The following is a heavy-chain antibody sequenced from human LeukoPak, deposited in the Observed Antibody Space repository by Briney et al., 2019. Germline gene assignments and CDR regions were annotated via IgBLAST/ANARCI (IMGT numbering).Heavy chain of an antibody. J-gene: IGHJ3*01. CDR1: GYTFTDYY. CDR2: INPISGGT. D-gene: IGHD3-10*01. V-gene: IGHV1-2*02. CDR3: ARPISGPLSFWAFDV. Sequence: ASVTVSCTTSGYTFTDYYMQWVRQAPGQGLEWMGWINPISGGTNYAQNFQARVTMTRDTSINTAYMELSSLTSDDTAVYYCARPISGPLSFWAFDVWGQGTMVTVSS.